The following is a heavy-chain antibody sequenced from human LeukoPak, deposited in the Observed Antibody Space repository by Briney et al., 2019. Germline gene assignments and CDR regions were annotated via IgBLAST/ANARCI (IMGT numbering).Heavy chain of an antibody. V-gene: IGHV1-46*01. CDR3: ARSNGCSGGSCYGMAF. D-gene: IGHD2-15*01. CDR2: INPSGDST. Sequence: ASVKVSCKASGYTFTSFYMHWVRQAPGQGLEFMGIINPSGDSTSYAQKFQGRVTMTRDTSTSTVYMELSSLRSEDTAVYYCARSNGCSGGSCYGMAFWGQGTLVRLL. J-gene: IGHJ4*02. CDR1: GYTFTSFY.